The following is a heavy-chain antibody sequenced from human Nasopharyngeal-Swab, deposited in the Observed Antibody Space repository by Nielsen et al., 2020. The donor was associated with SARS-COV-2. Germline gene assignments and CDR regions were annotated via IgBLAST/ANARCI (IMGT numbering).Heavy chain of an antibody. V-gene: IGHV3-15*01. J-gene: IGHJ4*02. CDR3: TTLDYYDSSGLSF. CDR2: IKSKTDGGTT. D-gene: IGHD3-22*01. Sequence: GESLKISCAASGFTFSNAWMSWARQAPGKGLEWVGRIKSKTDGGTTDYAAPVKGRFTISRDDSKNTLYLQMNSLKTEDTAVYYCTTLDYYDSSGLSFWGQGTLVTVSS. CDR1: GFTFSNAW.